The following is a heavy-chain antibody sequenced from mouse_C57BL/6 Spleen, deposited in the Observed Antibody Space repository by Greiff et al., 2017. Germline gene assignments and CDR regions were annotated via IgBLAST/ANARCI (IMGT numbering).Heavy chain of an antibody. CDR3: ANLYGYDGD. D-gene: IGHD2-2*01. CDR2: ISDGGSYT. CDR1: GFTFSSYA. V-gene: IGHV5-4*01. J-gene: IGHJ2*01. Sequence: EVQLVESGGGLVKPGGSLKLSCAASGFTFSSYAMSWVRQTPEKRLEWVATISDGGSYTYYPDNVKGRFTISRDNAKNNLYLQMSHLKSEDTAMYYCANLYGYDGDWGQGTTLTVSS.